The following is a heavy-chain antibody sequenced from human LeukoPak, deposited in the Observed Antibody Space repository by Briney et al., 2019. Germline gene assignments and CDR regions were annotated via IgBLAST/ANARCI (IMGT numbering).Heavy chain of an antibody. Sequence: PSETLSLTCTVSGGSISSNNYYWGWIRQPPGKGLEWIGSIYYSGSTNYNTSLKSRVTISLDTSKNQFSLKLSSVTAADTAVYYCARGGSSSWYGLFDYWGQGSLVTVSS. D-gene: IGHD6-13*01. V-gene: IGHV4-39*07. CDR2: IYYSGST. J-gene: IGHJ4*02. CDR3: ARGGSSSWYGLFDY. CDR1: GGSISSNNYY.